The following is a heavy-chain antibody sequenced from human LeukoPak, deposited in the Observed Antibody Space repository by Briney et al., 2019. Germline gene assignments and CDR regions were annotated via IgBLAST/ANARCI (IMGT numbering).Heavy chain of an antibody. J-gene: IGHJ4*02. Sequence: GRSLRLSCAASGFTFSSYAMHWVRQAPGKGLEWVAVISYDGSNKYYADSVKGRFTISRDNSKNTLYLQMNSLRAEDTAVYYCARDFGWFGELFDYWGQGTLVTVSS. CDR1: GFTFSSYA. D-gene: IGHD3-10*01. V-gene: IGHV3-30*04. CDR3: ARDFGWFGELFDY. CDR2: ISYDGSNK.